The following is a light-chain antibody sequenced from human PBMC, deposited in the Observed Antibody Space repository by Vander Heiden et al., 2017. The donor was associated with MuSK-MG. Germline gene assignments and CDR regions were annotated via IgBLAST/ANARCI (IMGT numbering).Light chain of an antibody. J-gene: IGKJ1*01. CDR2: AAS. CDR3: QQSYSSVWT. Sequence: IQLTQSPSSLSASVGDRLTITCRASQNILNFLNWFQHKPGEAPKLLIYAASSLRADVSSRFSGSGSGTDFTLTITSLQPEDFATYYCQQSYSSVWTFGQGTKVEIK. CDR1: QNILNF. V-gene: IGKV1-39*01.